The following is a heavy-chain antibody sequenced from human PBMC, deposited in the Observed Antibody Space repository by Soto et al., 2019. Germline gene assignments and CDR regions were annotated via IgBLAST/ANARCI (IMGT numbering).Heavy chain of an antibody. CDR1: GDSVSSNSAA. CDR3: VRGGGNFDY. Sequence: QVQLQQSGPGLVKPSQTLSLTCAISGDSVSSNSAAWNWIRQSPSRGLEWLGRTYYRSKWLNDYAVSVKSRIAINPDTSKDQFSLPFSSVIPEDTAVYSCVRGGGNFDYWGQGTLVTVSS. V-gene: IGHV6-1*01. D-gene: IGHD3-16*01. J-gene: IGHJ4*02. CDR2: TYYRSKWLN.